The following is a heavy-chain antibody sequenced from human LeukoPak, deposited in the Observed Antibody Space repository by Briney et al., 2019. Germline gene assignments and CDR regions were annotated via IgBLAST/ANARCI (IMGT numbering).Heavy chain of an antibody. D-gene: IGHD3-10*01. J-gene: IGHJ4*02. CDR2: ISWNSGSI. V-gene: IGHV3-9*01. Sequence: GRSLRLSCAASGFTFDDYAMHWVRQAPGKGLEWVSGISWNSGSIGYADSVKGRFTISRDNAKNSLYLQMNSLRAEDTALYYCAKDVRNYYGSGSYYINWGQGTLVTVSS. CDR3: AKDVRNYYGSGSYYIN. CDR1: GFTFDDYA.